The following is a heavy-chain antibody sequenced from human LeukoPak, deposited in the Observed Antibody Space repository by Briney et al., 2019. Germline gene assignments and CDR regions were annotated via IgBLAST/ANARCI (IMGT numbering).Heavy chain of an antibody. CDR1: GFTFSSYA. V-gene: IGHV3-23*01. D-gene: IGHD5-24*01. Sequence: GGSLRLSCAASGFTFSSYAMSWVRQAPGKGLEWVSAISGSGGSTYYADALKGRFTISRDNSKNTLYLQMNSLRTDDTAVYYCAKGEEWLPDYWGQGTLVTVSS. CDR3: AKGEEWLPDY. J-gene: IGHJ4*02. CDR2: ISGSGGST.